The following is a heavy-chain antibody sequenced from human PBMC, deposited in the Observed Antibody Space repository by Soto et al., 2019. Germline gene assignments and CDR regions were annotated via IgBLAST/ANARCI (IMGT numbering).Heavy chain of an antibody. Sequence: GGSLRLSCEASGFALSRYPMSWVRQSPGRGLEWVSAIKGGGSTFYADSVKGRFTISTDNSKNTLYLQMNSLRAEDTAVYYCAKVTGSVEAPDYWGQGTQVTVSS. J-gene: IGHJ4*02. V-gene: IGHV3-23*01. CDR3: AKVTGSVEAPDY. CDR2: IKGGGST. D-gene: IGHD3-10*01. CDR1: GFALSRYP.